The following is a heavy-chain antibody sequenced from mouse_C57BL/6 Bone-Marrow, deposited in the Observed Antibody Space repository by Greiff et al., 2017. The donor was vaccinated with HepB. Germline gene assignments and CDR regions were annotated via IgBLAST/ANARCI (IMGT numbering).Heavy chain of an antibody. J-gene: IGHJ3*01. V-gene: IGHV5-17*01. CDR2: ISSGSSTI. D-gene: IGHD2-2*01. CDR3: ARRYGYDPAWFAY. CDR1: GFTFSDYG. Sequence: EVKVVESGGGLVKPGGSLKLSCAASGFTFSDYGMHWVRQAPEKGLEWVAYISSGSSTIYYADTVKGRFTISRDNAKNTLFLQMTSLRSEDTAMYYCARRYGYDPAWFAYWGQGTLVTVSA.